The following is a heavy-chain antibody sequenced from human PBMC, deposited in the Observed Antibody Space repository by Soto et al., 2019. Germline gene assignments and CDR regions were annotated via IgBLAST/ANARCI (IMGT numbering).Heavy chain of an antibody. D-gene: IGHD6-13*01. J-gene: IGHJ6*02. V-gene: IGHV4-4*07. CDR2: IYASGGT. CDR3: AREAAAGVDYGMDV. Sequence: SETLSLTCTVSRGSISTYYWSWIRQPAGKGLEWIGRIYASGGTNYNPSLQSRVTMSVDTSKKQFSLKLSSVTAADTAVYYCAREAAAGVDYGMDVWGQGTTVTVSS. CDR1: RGSISTYY.